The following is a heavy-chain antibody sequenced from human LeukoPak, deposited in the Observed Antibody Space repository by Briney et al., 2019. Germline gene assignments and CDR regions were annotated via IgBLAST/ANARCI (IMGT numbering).Heavy chain of an antibody. D-gene: IGHD3-9*01. Sequence: SETLSLTCTVSGGSLSSSSYYWGWVRQPPGKGLEWIGNIYFSGNTYYNPSLKSRVTISLDTSQRQFSLRLNSVTAADTALYYCTRGSYDVLTGYSTLGEYWGQGTLVTVPS. CDR3: TRGSYDVLTGYSTLGEY. V-gene: IGHV4-39*01. CDR1: GGSLSSSSYY. J-gene: IGHJ4*02. CDR2: IYFSGNT.